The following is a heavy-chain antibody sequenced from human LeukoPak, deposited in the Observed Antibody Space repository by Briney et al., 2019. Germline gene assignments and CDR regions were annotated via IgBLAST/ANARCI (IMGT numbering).Heavy chain of an antibody. CDR2: ISGSGGST. CDR1: GFTFSSYA. V-gene: IGHV3-23*01. Sequence: PGGSLRLSCAASGFTFSSYAMSWVRQAPGKGLEWVSAISGSGGSTYYADSVKGRFTISRDNSKNTLYLQMNGLRAEDTAVYYCAKESSKYNWNDGGIDYWGQGTLVTVSS. CDR3: AKESSKYNWNDGGIDY. J-gene: IGHJ4*02. D-gene: IGHD1-20*01.